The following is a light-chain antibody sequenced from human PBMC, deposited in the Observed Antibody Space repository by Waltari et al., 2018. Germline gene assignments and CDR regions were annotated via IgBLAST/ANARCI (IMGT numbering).Light chain of an antibody. CDR1: KLGDKY. CDR3: QAWDSSTAWV. J-gene: IGLJ1*01. V-gene: IGLV3-1*01. CDR2: QNS. Sequence: SYELTQPPSVSVSPGQTATITCSGDKLGDKYACWYQQKPGQSPVLVIYQNSKRPSGIPERFSGSNPGNTATLTISGAQAMDEADYYCQAWDSSTAWVFGTGTKVTVL.